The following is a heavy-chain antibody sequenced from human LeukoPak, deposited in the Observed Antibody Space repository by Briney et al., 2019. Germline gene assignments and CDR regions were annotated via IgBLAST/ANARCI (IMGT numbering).Heavy chain of an antibody. D-gene: IGHD2-2*03. J-gene: IGHJ4*02. CDR1: GYTFTGYY. CDR2: INPNSGGT. Sequence: ASVKVSCKASGYTFTGYYMHWVRQAPGQGLEWMGWINPNSGGTNYAQKFQGRVTMTRDTSISTAYMELSRLRSDDTAVYYCARELDSANYFDYWGQGTLVTVSS. V-gene: IGHV1-2*02. CDR3: ARELDSANYFDY.